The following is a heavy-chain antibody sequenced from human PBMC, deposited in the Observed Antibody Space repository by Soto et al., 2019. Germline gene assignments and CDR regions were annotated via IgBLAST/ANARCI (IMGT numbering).Heavy chain of an antibody. D-gene: IGHD2-15*01. J-gene: IGHJ4*02. CDR2: IKEDGSEK. CDR3: ARPKGYCSGGTCFPFGY. V-gene: IGHV3-7*02. Sequence: GGSLRLSCAASEFTFSSYWMSWVRQAPGKGLEWVANIKEDGSEKYYVDSVKGRFTVSRDNAKNSLYLQMNSLRAEDTAVYYCARPKGYCSGGTCFPFGYWGQGTLVTVSS. CDR1: EFTFSSYW.